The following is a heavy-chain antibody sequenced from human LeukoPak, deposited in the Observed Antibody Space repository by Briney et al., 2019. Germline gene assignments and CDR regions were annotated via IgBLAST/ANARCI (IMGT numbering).Heavy chain of an antibody. CDR1: GFTFDDYA. V-gene: IGHV3-43D*03. CDR3: AKDKSVPHRGYSYGFVYYHYMDV. CDR2: ICWDCGST. D-gene: IGHD5-18*01. J-gene: IGHJ6*03. Sequence: RGSLRLSCAASGFTFDDYAMHWVRQAPGEGLEWFSLICWDCGSTYYADSVEGRFTISRDNSKNSLYLQMNSLRAEDTALYYCAKDKSVPHRGYSYGFVYYHYMDVWGKGTTVTVSS.